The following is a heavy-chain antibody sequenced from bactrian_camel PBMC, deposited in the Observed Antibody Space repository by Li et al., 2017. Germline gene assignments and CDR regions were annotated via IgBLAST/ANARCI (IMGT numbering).Heavy chain of an antibody. J-gene: IGHJ4*01. CDR3: VAAWKVTPATIDHTY. D-gene: IGHD4*01. V-gene: IGHV3S57*01. CDR2: IGRDGRT. CDR1: GSTDSEYC. Sequence: HVQLVESGGGSVQAGGSVKLSCVASGSTDSEYCMGWFRQAPGKEREGVASIGRDGRTRYIDSVQGRFTISKDNAKNTLYLQMTSLKTEDTAVYYCVAAWKVTPATIDHTYRGQGTQVTVS.